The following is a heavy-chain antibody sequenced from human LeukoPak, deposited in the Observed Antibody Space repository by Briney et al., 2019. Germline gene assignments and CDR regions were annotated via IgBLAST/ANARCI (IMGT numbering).Heavy chain of an antibody. Sequence: PSETLSLTCAVSGGSLSGYYWSWIRQSPGKGLEWMGDIHHDGRTKYKSSFKSRITIFLDSSKNKVSLRLSPVTPADTALYFCARDVVPRDYGDTLNAYDLWGEGTMVTVS. V-gene: IGHV4-34*01. CDR3: ARDVVPRDYGDTLNAYDL. J-gene: IGHJ3*01. D-gene: IGHD4-17*01. CDR1: GGSLSGYY. CDR2: IHHDGRT.